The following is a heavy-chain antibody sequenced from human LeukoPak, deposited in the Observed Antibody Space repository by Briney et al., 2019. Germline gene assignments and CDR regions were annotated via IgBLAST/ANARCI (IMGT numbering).Heavy chain of an antibody. J-gene: IGHJ4*02. CDR2: VNPNSGGT. V-gene: IGHV1-2*02. CDR3: ARIGAAAGTYFDY. Sequence: ASVKVSCKASGYTFTGYYIHWVRQAPGQGLEWMGWVNPNSGGTNYALNFQGRVTMTRDTSISTAYMELSRLRSDDTAVYYCARIGAAAGTYFDYWGQGTLVTVSS. CDR1: GYTFTGYY. D-gene: IGHD6-13*01.